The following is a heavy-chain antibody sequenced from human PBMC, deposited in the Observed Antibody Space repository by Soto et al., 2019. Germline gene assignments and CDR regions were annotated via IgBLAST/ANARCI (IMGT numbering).Heavy chain of an antibody. Sequence: QVQLVQSGAEVKKPGASVKVSCKASGYTFTRYDINWVRQATGQGLEWMGWMNPTSGNTGYAQKFQGRVTLTKNTSISTAYMELSSLRSEDTAVYYCARGLAARKTNWCDPWRQGRRVRASS. CDR1: GYTFTRYD. CDR2: MNPTSGNT. J-gene: IGHJ5*02. D-gene: IGHD6-6*01. V-gene: IGHV1-8*01. CDR3: ARGLAARKTNWCDP.